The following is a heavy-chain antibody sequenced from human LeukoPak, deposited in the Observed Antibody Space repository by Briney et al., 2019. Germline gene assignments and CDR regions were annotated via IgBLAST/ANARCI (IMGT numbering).Heavy chain of an antibody. V-gene: IGHV3-53*01. Sequence: GGSLRLSCAASGFTVSSNYMSWVRQAPGKGLEWVSVIYSGGSTYYADSVKGRFTISRDNSKNTLYLQMNSLRAEDTAVYYWARPDSGYGFDPWGQGTLVTVSS. CDR2: IYSGGST. J-gene: IGHJ5*02. CDR1: GFTVSSNY. D-gene: IGHD5-12*01. CDR3: ARPDSGYGFDP.